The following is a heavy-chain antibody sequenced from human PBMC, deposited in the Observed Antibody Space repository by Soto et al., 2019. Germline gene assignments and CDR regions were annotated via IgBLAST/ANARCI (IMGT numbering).Heavy chain of an antibody. CDR2: IHPDGSGR. CDR1: GFTFNGYW. D-gene: IGHD3-16*01. J-gene: IGHJ3*02. CDR3: AREGRLLGAFDI. V-gene: IGHV3-7*01. Sequence: EVQLVESGGGLVQPGGSLRLSCAASGFTFNGYWMAWGRQAPWKGLEWVANIHPDGSGRYYVDSVKGRFTISRDNAQNSLYLQMNSLRAEDTSLYYCAREGRLLGAFDIWGQGTVVTVSS.